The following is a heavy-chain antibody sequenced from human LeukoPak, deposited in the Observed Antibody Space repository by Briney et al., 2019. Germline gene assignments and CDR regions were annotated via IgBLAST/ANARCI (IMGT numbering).Heavy chain of an antibody. J-gene: IGHJ4*02. D-gene: IGHD3-10*01. CDR1: GFTFSSYA. CDR3: ARGATYDY. V-gene: IGHV3-30-3*01. CDR2: ISYDGSNK. Sequence: GGSLRLSCAASGFTFSSYAMHWVRQAPGKGLEWVAVISYDGSNKYYADSVKGRFTISRDNSKNTLHLQMNSLRAEETAVYYCARGATYDYWGQGTLVTVSS.